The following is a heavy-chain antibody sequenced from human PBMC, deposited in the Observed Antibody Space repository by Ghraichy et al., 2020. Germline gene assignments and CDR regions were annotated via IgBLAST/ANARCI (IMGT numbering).Heavy chain of an antibody. CDR2: IYYSGST. D-gene: IGHD3-3*01. CDR1: GGSISSSSYY. V-gene: IGHV4-39*01. Sequence: SETLSLTCTVSGGSISSSSYYWGWIRQPPGKGLEWIGSIYYSGSTYYNPSLKSRVTISVDTSKNQFSLKLSSVTAADTAVYYCARHFGTTHSYYDFWSGYYPYYYYYGMDVWGQGTTVTVSS. CDR3: ARHFGTTHSYYDFWSGYYPYYYYYGMDV. J-gene: IGHJ6*02.